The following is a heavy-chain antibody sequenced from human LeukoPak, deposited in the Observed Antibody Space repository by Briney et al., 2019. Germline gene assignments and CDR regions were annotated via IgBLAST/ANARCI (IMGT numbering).Heavy chain of an antibody. CDR1: GGTFSSYA. Sequence: SVKVSCKASGGTFSSYAISWVRQAPGQGLEWMGGIIPIFGTANYAQKLQGRVTITADESTSTAYMELSSLRSEDTAVYYCAREGMEYYYGMDVWGQGTTVTVSS. CDR2: IIPIFGTA. V-gene: IGHV1-69*01. CDR3: AREGMEYYYGMDV. D-gene: IGHD1-1*01. J-gene: IGHJ6*02.